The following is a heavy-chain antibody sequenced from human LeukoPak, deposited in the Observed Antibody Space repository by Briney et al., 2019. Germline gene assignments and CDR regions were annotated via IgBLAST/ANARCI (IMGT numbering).Heavy chain of an antibody. J-gene: IGHJ6*02. CDR2: FDPEDGET. Sequence: ASVKVSCKVSGYTLTELSMHWVRQAPGKGLEWMGGFDPEDGETIYAQKFQGRVTMTEDTSTDTAYMELSSLRSEDTAVYYCAKSQSAVGDLPGFYYYYGMDVWGPGITVTVSS. CDR3: AKSQSAVGDLPGFYYYYGMDV. D-gene: IGHD1-26*01. V-gene: IGHV1-24*01. CDR1: GYTLTELS.